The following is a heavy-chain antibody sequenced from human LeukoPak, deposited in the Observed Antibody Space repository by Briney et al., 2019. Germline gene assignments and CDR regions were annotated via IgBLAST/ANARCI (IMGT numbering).Heavy chain of an antibody. Sequence: GGSLRLSCAASGFTFSDHLMDWVRQAPGKGLEWVGRIKNKAKSYITQYAASMEGRFTISRDDSKNSLYLQMSSLKTEDTAIYYCASIHGTLGYWGQGTVVTVSS. CDR3: ASIHGTLGY. D-gene: IGHD1-26*01. CDR1: GFTFSDHL. CDR2: IKNKAKSYIT. V-gene: IGHV3-72*01. J-gene: IGHJ4*02.